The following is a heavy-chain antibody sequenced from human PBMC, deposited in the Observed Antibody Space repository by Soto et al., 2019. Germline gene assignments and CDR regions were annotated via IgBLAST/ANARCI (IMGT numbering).Heavy chain of an antibody. CDR2: ISGSGGST. J-gene: IGHJ4*02. Sequence: EVQLLESGGGLVQPGGSLRLSCAASGFTFSSYAMRWVRQAPGKGLEWVSAISGSGGSTYYADSVKGRFTISRDNSKNPLYLQMNRLRAEETARYYCARRGSGSYYDYWGQGTLVTVSS. D-gene: IGHD1-26*01. V-gene: IGHV3-23*01. CDR3: ARRGSGSYYDY. CDR1: GFTFSSYA.